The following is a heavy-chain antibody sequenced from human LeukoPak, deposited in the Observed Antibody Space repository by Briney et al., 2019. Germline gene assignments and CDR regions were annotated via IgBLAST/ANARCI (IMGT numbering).Heavy chain of an antibody. Sequence: PSETLSLTCTVSGDSISTYSWNWIRQPAGRGLEWLGRLYATVTTNYNPSLKSRVTVSVDTSKNQFSLKLSSVTAADTAMYYCATGDISFDNWGQGTLVTVSS. V-gene: IGHV4-4*07. J-gene: IGHJ4*02. D-gene: IGHD4-17*01. CDR2: LYATVTT. CDR1: GDSISTYS. CDR3: ATGDISFDN.